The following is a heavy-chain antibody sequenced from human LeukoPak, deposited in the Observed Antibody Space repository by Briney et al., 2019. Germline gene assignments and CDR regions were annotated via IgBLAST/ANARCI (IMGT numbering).Heavy chain of an antibody. D-gene: IGHD1-26*01. V-gene: IGHV1-18*01. J-gene: IGHJ4*02. Sequence: ASVKVSCKASGYTFTSYGISWVRQAPGQGLEWMGWISAYNGNTNYAQKLRGRVTMTTDTSTSTAYMELRSLRSDDTAVYYCARSIASAARYSGGYRLYYFDYWGQGTLVTVSS. CDR1: GYTFTSYG. CDR3: ARSIASAARYSGGYRLYYFDY. CDR2: ISAYNGNT.